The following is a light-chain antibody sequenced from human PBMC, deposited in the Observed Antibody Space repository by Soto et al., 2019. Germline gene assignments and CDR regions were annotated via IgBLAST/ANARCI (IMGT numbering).Light chain of an antibody. CDR3: PISFSAPLP. CDR2: AAS. V-gene: IGKV1-27*01. J-gene: IGKJ4*01. CDR1: QDISTY. Sequence: DIRVTQSPASLSASVGDRVTITCRASQDISTYLAWYQQRSGNAPQLLIYAASTLQTGVPSRFSGSGSGTDFTLTISSLQPEDVATYYCPISFSAPLPFGGVTKVDNK.